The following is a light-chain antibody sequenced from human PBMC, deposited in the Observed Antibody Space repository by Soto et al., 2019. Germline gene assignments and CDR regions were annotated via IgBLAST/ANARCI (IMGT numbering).Light chain of an antibody. CDR2: GAS. CDR3: QQYNNWPRT. V-gene: IGKV3-15*01. Sequence: EIVMTQSPATLSVSPGERATLSCRASQSVSSNLAWYQQKPGQAPRLLIYGASTRATGIPARFSGSGSGTDFTLTISSLQSEDFAVYYCQQYNNWPRTFGQGAKVAIE. CDR1: QSVSSN. J-gene: IGKJ1*01.